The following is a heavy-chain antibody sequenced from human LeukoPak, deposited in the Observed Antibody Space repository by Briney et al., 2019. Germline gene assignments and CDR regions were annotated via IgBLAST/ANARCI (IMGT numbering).Heavy chain of an antibody. J-gene: IGHJ4*02. CDR3: AREKGRRFDY. CDR2: ISSSGSTI. D-gene: IGHD3-10*01. Sequence: GGSLRLSCAASGFTFDQYGMSWVSHAPGKWLEWVSYISSSGSTIYYADSVKGRFTISRDNAKNSLYLQMNSLRAEDTAVYYCAREKGRRFDYWGQGTLVTVSS. V-gene: IGHV3-48*03. CDR1: GFTFDQYG.